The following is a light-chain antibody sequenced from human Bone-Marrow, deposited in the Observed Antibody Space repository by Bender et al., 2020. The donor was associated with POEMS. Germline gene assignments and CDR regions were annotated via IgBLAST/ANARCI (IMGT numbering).Light chain of an antibody. Sequence: QSALTQPASVSGSPGQSVTISCTGTDSDIGLYDYVSWFQQHPGKAPKLLIYEGSKRPSGVSDRFSGSKSGNTASLTISGLQTEDQANYYCCSYADTSTWVFGGGTKVTVL. J-gene: IGLJ3*02. CDR1: DSDIGLYDY. V-gene: IGLV2-23*01. CDR2: EGS. CDR3: CSYADTSTWV.